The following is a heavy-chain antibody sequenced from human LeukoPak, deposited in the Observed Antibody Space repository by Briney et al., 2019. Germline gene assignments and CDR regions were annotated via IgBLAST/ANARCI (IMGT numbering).Heavy chain of an antibody. CDR2: ISYDGSNK. D-gene: IGHD2-8*01. CDR1: GFTFSSYA. Sequence: GGSLRLSCAASGFTFSSYAMHWVRQAPGKGLEWVAVISYDGSNKYYADSVKGRFTISRDNSKNTLYLQMNRLRAEDTAVYYCARDTPGVYGMDVWGQGTTVTVSS. V-gene: IGHV3-30-3*01. J-gene: IGHJ6*02. CDR3: ARDTPGVYGMDV.